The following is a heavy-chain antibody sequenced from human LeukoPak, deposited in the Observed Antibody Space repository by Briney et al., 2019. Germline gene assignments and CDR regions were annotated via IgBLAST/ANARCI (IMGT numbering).Heavy chain of an antibody. CDR3: ARGPYSYDSSGAFDI. D-gene: IGHD3-22*01. Sequence: SETLSLTCAVYGGSFSGYYWSWIRQPPGKGLEWIGEINHSGSTNYNPSLKSRVTISVDTSRNQFSLKLSSVTAADTAVYFCARGPYSYDSSGAFDIWGQGTMVTVSS. CDR1: GGSFSGYY. CDR2: INHSGST. J-gene: IGHJ3*02. V-gene: IGHV4-34*01.